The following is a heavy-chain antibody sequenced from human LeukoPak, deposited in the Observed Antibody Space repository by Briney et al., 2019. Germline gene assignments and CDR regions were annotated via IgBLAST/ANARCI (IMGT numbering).Heavy chain of an antibody. CDR3: AKGAATTTTIENYFDY. V-gene: IGHV3-23*01. D-gene: IGHD5-24*01. CDR2: ISGSGGST. CDR1: GFTFSSYA. Sequence: GGSLRLSCAASGFTFSSYAMSWVRQAPGKGLEWVSAISGSGGSTYYADSVKGRFTISRDNSKNTLYLQMNSLRAEDTAVYYCAKGAATTTTIENYFDYWGQGTLVTVS. J-gene: IGHJ4*02.